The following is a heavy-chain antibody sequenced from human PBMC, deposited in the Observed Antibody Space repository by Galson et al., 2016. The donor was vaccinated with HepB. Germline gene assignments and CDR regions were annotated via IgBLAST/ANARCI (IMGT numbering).Heavy chain of an antibody. Sequence: SLRLSCAASGFTFASYTMSWIRQAPGKGLEWVSALSGNSDDSYYADSIMGRFTISRDNSKNTLYLQMNSLRAQDTAIYYCAKEIPVAGSPPCDYWGQGTLVTVSS. V-gene: IGHV3-23*01. CDR2: LSGNSDDS. D-gene: IGHD6-19*01. J-gene: IGHJ4*02. CDR1: GFTFASYT. CDR3: AKEIPVAGSPPCDY.